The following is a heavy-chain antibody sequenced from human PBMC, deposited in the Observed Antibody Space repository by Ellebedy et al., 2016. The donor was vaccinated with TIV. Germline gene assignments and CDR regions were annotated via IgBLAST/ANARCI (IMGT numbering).Heavy chain of an antibody. CDR1: GYTFTSYY. V-gene: IGHV1-46*01. J-gene: IGHJ4*02. Sequence: AASVKVSCKASGYTFTSYYMHSVRHAPGQGLEWMGIINPRRGSTSYAPKFQDRVTMTRATSASTLYMHLTSLTSDETAVYYCARPFSDMVVTAITVWGQGTLVTVSS. CDR2: INPRRGST. D-gene: IGHD2-21*02. CDR3: ARPFSDMVVTAITV.